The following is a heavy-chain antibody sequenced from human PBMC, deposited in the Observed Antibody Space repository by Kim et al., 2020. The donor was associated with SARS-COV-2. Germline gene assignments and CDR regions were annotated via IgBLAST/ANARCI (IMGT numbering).Heavy chain of an antibody. V-gene: IGHV3-33*01. D-gene: IGHD1-7*01. Sequence: GGSLRLSCAASGFTFSSYGMHWVRQTPGKGLEWVTVIWYDGSNKYYADSVKGRFTISRDNSKNTLYLQMNSLRAEDTAVYYCATGLELAYWGQGTLVTVSS. CDR1: GFTFSSYG. CDR2: IWYDGSNK. J-gene: IGHJ4*02. CDR3: ATGLELAY.